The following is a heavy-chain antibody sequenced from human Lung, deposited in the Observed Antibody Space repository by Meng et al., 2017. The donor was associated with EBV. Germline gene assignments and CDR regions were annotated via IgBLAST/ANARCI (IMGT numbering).Heavy chain of an antibody. D-gene: IGHD1-20*01. V-gene: IGHV4-4*02. Sequence: QVQLQESVPGLVKPSGTLSLTCTVSSASISSNNYWTWVRQSPGKGLEWIGEIYHNENTNYNPSLMSRVTMSLDKSKNHFSLNLRSVTDADTAVYFCARAPGNWNFDSWGQGTLVTVSS. CDR1: SASISSNNY. CDR2: IYHNENT. CDR3: ARAPGNWNFDS. J-gene: IGHJ4*02.